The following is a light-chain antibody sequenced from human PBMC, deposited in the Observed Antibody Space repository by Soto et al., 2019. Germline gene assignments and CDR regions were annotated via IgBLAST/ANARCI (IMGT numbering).Light chain of an antibody. CDR3: QQYGSSPPYT. V-gene: IGKV3-20*01. CDR1: QSVSGSY. CDR2: GSS. Sequence: EIVLTQSPGTLSLSPGERATLSCRASQSVSGSYLAWYQQKPGQSPRLLSYGSSYRATGIPDRFSGSGSGTDFTLTISRVEPEDFSVYYCQQYGSSPPYTFGQGTKLEIK. J-gene: IGKJ2*01.